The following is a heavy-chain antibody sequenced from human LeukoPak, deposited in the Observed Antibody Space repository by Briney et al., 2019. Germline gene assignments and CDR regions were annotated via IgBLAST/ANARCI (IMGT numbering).Heavy chain of an antibody. Sequence: GGSLRLSCAASGFHFESYTMTWVRQAPGKGLEWVSLISATSSDINYAESVRGRFTITRDNAKNSLFLQMDSLRVEDTAIYYCAKGLFSAFDKYLDSWGQGTLVTVSS. CDR1: GFHFESYT. J-gene: IGHJ4*02. CDR2: ISATSSDI. D-gene: IGHD5-12*01. CDR3: AKGLFSAFDKYLDS. V-gene: IGHV3-21*04.